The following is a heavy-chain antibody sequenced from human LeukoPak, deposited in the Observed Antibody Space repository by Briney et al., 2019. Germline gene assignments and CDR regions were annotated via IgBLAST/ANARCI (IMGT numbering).Heavy chain of an antibody. D-gene: IGHD1-26*01. V-gene: IGHV3-7*01. J-gene: IGHJ4*02. CDR2: IKQDGSEK. CDR1: GFTFGSYW. CDR3: ASPVGATTFRDY. Sequence: GGSLRLSCAASGFTFGSYWMSWVRQAPGKGLEWVANIKQDGSEKYYVDSVKGRFTISRDNAQNSLYLQMNSLRAEDTAVYYCASPVGATTFRDYWGQGTLVTVSS.